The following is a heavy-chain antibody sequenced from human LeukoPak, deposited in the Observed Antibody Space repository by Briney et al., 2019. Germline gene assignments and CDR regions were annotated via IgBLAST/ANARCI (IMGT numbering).Heavy chain of an antibody. J-gene: IGHJ4*02. V-gene: IGHV3-30*14. D-gene: IGHD1-26*01. CDR1: GFTFSSYA. Sequence: PGGSLRLSCAASGFTFSSYAMHWVRQAPGKGLEWVAVISYDGSNKYYADSVKGRFTISRHNSKNTLYLQMNSLRAEDTAVYYCAAGSGSYSPLFDYWGQGTLVTVSS. CDR2: ISYDGSNK. CDR3: AAGSGSYSPLFDY.